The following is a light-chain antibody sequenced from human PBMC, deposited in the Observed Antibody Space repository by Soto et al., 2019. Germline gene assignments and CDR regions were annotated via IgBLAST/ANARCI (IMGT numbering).Light chain of an antibody. J-gene: IGKJ2*01. V-gene: IGKV3-20*01. CDR1: QSVSSSY. CDR2: GAS. CDR3: QHYGSSPHT. Sequence: EIVLTQSPGTLSLSPGERATLSCRASQSVSSSYSAWYQQKPGQAPRLLIYGASSRATGIPDRFSGSGSGTDFTLTISRLEPEDFAVYYCQHYGSSPHTFGQGTKLEIK.